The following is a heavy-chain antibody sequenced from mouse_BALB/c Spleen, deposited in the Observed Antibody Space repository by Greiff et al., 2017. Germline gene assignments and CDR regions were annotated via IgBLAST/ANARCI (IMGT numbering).Heavy chain of an antibody. CDR2: IDTSDSYT. CDR3: ARAVTTATWFAY. J-gene: IGHJ3*01. CDR1: GYTFTDYW. V-gene: IGHV1-69*01. Sequence: QVQLQQPGAELVMPGASVKMSCKASGYTFTDYWMHWLKQRPGQGLEWIGAIDTSDSYTSYNQKFKGKATLTVDESSSTAYMQLSSLTSEDSAVYYCARAVTTATWFAYWGQGTLVTVSA. D-gene: IGHD1-2*01.